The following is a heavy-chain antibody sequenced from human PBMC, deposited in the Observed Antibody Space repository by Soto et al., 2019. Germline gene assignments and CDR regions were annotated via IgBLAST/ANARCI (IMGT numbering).Heavy chain of an antibody. CDR1: GFTFSSYG. CDR2: ISYDGSNN. Sequence: GGSLRLSCAASGFTFSSYGMHWVRQAPGKGLERVAVISYDGSNNYYVDSVKGRFTISRDNSKNTLYLQINSLRAEDTAVYYCAKAPSRIIMMVLVTLPDYWGQGTLVTVSS. V-gene: IGHV3-30*18. CDR3: AKAPSRIIMMVLVTLPDY. D-gene: IGHD3-22*01. J-gene: IGHJ4*02.